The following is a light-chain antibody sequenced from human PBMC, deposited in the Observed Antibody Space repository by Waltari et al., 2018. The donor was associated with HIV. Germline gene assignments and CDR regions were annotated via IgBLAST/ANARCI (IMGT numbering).Light chain of an antibody. CDR2: GAS. V-gene: IGKV1-39*01. Sequence: DIQMTQSPSSLSASVGDTVIITCRASQNINNYLNRYQQRPVKPPNFLIYGASSLQPGVPSRFSARTSGANFTLTITRLQPEDFASYYCQQSFSAAITLGQGTRL. CDR1: QNINNY. J-gene: IGKJ5*01. CDR3: QQSFSAAIT.